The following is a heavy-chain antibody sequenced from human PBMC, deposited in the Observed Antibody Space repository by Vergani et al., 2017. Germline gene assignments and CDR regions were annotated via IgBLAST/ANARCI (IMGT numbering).Heavy chain of an antibody. Sequence: EVQLVESGGGLVKPGGSLRLSCAASGFTFSSYSMNWVRQAPGKGLEWVSSISSSSSYKYYADSVKGRFTISRDNAKNSLYLQMNSLRAEDTAVYYCARDLGLEDLGVGIAAAVPHYYYGMDVWGQGTTVTVSS. D-gene: IGHD6-13*01. CDR2: ISSSSSYK. CDR1: GFTFSSYS. V-gene: IGHV3-21*01. CDR3: ARDLGLEDLGVGIAAAVPHYYYGMDV. J-gene: IGHJ6*02.